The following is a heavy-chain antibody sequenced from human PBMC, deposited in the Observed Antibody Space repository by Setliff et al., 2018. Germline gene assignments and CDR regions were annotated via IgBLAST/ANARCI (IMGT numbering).Heavy chain of an antibody. D-gene: IGHD3-16*01. J-gene: IGHJ3*02. CDR1: GDPFNAYG. Sequence: GASVKVSCKASGDPFNAYGVSWVRQAPGQGLEWMGVINCTGGSATYAQKFQGRVTMTRDTSTSTAYMELSRLRSDDTAVYYCARGIWANWGGAFDIWGQGTMVTVSS. CDR2: INCTGGSA. CDR3: ARGIWANWGGAFDI. V-gene: IGHV1-46*02.